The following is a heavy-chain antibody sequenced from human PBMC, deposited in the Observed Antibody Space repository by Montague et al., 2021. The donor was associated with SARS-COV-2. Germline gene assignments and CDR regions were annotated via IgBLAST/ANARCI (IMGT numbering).Heavy chain of an antibody. D-gene: IGHD4-17*01. V-gene: IGHV4-59*02. CDR1: GSSVRSYY. Sequence: SETLSLTCIVSGSSVRSYYWGWIRQHPGKGLEWIGYIYDSGSTNYNPSLKGRVTISVDTSKNQLSLKLSSVTAADTAVYYCARENTVTTFGGPYYIDSWGQGTLVTVSA. CDR2: IYDSGST. J-gene: IGHJ4*02. CDR3: ARENTVTTFGGPYYIDS.